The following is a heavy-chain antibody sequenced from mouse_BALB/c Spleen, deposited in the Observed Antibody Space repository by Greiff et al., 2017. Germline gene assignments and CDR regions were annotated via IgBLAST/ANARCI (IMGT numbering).Heavy chain of an antibody. V-gene: IGHV1-5*01. CDR3: TRIYYDLAWFAY. Sequence: SGTVLARPGASVKMSCKASGYSFTSYWMHWVKQRPGQGLEWIGAIYPGNSDTSYNQKFKGKAKLTAVTSASTAYMELSSLTNEDSAVYYCTRIYYDLAWFAYWGQGTLVTVSA. CDR2: IYPGNSDT. J-gene: IGHJ3*01. D-gene: IGHD2-4*01. CDR1: GYSFTSYW.